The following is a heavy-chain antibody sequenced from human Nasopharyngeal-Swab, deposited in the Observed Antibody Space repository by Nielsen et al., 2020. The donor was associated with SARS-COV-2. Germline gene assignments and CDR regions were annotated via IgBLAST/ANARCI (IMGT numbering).Heavy chain of an antibody. J-gene: IGHJ4*02. Sequence: SETLSLTCIVSSGSISSGDYYWSWLRQPPGKGLEWIGYMYYSGSTYYNPSLKSRVTISVDTSKNQFSLKLSSVTAADTAVYYCARQPPYYYDSSAHFDYWGQGTLVTVSS. V-gene: IGHV4-39*01. CDR2: MYYSGST. D-gene: IGHD3-22*01. CDR1: SGSISSGDYY. CDR3: ARQPPYYYDSSAHFDY.